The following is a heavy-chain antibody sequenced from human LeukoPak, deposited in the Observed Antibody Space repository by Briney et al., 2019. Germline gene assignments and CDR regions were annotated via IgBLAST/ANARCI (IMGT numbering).Heavy chain of an antibody. D-gene: IGHD2-21*02. Sequence: SETLSLTCAVSGGSFSGYYWSWIRQPPGKGLEWIGEINHSGSTNYNPSLKSRVTISVDTSKNQFSLKLSSVTAADTAVYYCATGTIVVVTAQLGVYYYYYGMDVWGQGTTVTVSS. CDR3: ATGTIVVVTAQLGVYYYYYGMDV. CDR1: GGSFSGYY. V-gene: IGHV4-34*01. J-gene: IGHJ6*02. CDR2: INHSGST.